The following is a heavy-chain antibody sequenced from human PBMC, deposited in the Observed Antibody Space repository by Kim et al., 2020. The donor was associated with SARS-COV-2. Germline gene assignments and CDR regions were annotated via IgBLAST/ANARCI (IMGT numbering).Heavy chain of an antibody. CDR3: ARGSGYDYWFDP. CDR1: GDSVSGNSAA. CDR2: TYYRSKWSN. D-gene: IGHD5-12*01. V-gene: IGHV6-1*01. J-gene: IGHJ5*02. Sequence: SQTLSLTCAISGDSVSGNSAAWNWIRQSPSRGLEWLGRTYYRSKWSNDYAVSVKSRISINPDTSKNQFSLQLNSVTPEDTAVYYCARGSGYDYWFDPCGQGTLVTVSS.